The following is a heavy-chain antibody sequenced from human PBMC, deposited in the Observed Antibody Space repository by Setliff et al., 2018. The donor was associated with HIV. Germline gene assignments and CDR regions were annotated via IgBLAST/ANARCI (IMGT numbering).Heavy chain of an antibody. Sequence: GALRLSCAGSGFVFNDHSLHWVRQAPGEGLEWLSYITGTGTTVSYADSVRGRFIISRDSVRNVMYLQMKSLRVEDTAVYYCAKNLYTEMWGEIFDSWGRGTLVTVSS. CDR2: ITGTGTTV. D-gene: IGHD3-16*01. V-gene: IGHV3-48*01. CDR1: GFVFNDHS. J-gene: IGHJ4*02. CDR3: AKNLYTEMWGEIFDS.